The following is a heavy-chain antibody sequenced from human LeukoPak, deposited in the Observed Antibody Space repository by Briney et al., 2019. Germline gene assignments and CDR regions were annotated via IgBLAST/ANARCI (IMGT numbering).Heavy chain of an antibody. Sequence: GGSLRPSCAASEFTFSSYEMNWVRQAPGKGLEWVSYISSSGSTIYYADSVKGRFTISRDNAKNSLYLQMNSLRAEDTAVYYCAELGITMIGGVWGKGTTVTISS. CDR2: ISSSGSTI. CDR3: AELGITMIGGV. CDR1: EFTFSSYE. V-gene: IGHV3-48*03. D-gene: IGHD3-10*02. J-gene: IGHJ6*04.